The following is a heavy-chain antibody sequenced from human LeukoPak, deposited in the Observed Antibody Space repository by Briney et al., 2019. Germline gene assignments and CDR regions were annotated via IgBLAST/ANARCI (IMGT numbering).Heavy chain of an antibody. Sequence: ASETLSLTCTVSGGSISSYYWSWIRQPPGKGLEWIGYIYTSGSTNYNPSLKSRVTISVDTSKNQFSLKLSSVTAADTAVYYCARRVVGATYYYYYYYMDVWGKGTTVTVSS. D-gene: IGHD1-26*01. J-gene: IGHJ6*03. CDR2: IYTSGST. V-gene: IGHV4-4*09. CDR1: GGSISSYY. CDR3: ARRVVGATYYYYYYYMDV.